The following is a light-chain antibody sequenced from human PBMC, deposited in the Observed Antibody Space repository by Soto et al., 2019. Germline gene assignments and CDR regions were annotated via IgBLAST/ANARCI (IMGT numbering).Light chain of an antibody. CDR3: QQNYTTPYT. CDR2: AAS. J-gene: IGKJ2*01. CDR1: QSIGNY. V-gene: IGKV1-39*01. Sequence: DIQMTQSPSSLSASVRDTVTITCRAGQSIGNYLNWYQQKPGKAPNLLIFAASSLHSGVPSRFSGSESGTDFTLTISSLEPEDFATYYCQQNYTTPYTFGQGTKLEI.